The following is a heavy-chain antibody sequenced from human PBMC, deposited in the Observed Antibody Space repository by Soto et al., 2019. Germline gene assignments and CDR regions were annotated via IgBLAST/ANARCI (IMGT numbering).Heavy chain of an antibody. CDR1: GYTFTSYG. CDR2: ISAYNGNT. CDR3: ARDRCSGGSCYSDWFDP. J-gene: IGHJ5*02. V-gene: IGHV1-18*01. D-gene: IGHD2-15*01. Sequence: QVQLVQSGAEVKKPGASVKVSCKASGYTFTSYGISWVRQAPGQGLEWMGWISAYNGNTNYAQKLQGRVTMTTDTSTSTAYRELRSLRSDDTAVYYCARDRCSGGSCYSDWFDPWGQGTLVTVSS.